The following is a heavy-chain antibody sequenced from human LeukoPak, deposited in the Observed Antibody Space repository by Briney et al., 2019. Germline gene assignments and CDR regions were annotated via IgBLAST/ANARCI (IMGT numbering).Heavy chain of an antibody. CDR3: ARDWGGQLWLNY. Sequence: PSETLSLTCTVSGVSISSGGYYWSWIRQHPGKGLEWIGYIYYGGSTYYNPSLKSRVTISVDTSKNQFSLKLSSVTAADTAVYYCARDWGGQLWLNYWGQGTLVTVSS. CDR2: IYYGGST. D-gene: IGHD5-18*01. V-gene: IGHV4-31*03. CDR1: GVSISSGGYY. J-gene: IGHJ4*02.